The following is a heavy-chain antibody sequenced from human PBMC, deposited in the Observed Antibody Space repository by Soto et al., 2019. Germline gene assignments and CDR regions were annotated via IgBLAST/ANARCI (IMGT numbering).Heavy chain of an antibody. J-gene: IGHJ4*02. CDR1: GGSISSYH. CDR3: AREGRMATFDY. D-gene: IGHD5-12*01. Sequence: SETLSLTCTVSGGSISSYHWSWIRQPPGKGLEWIGYIYYSGTTKYNPSLKSRVTILEDTSKNQFSLKLNSVAAADTAVYYCAREGRMATFDYWGQGALVTVSS. CDR2: IYYSGTT. V-gene: IGHV4-59*01.